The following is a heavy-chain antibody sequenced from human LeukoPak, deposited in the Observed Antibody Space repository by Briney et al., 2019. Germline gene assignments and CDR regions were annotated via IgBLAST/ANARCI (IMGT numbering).Heavy chain of an antibody. J-gene: IGHJ4*02. Sequence: SVKVSCKASGGTFSSYAISWVRQAPGQGLEWIGGIIPIFGTANYAQKFQGRVTITTDESTSTAYMELSSLRSEDTAVYYCASKVERLRPGSFDYWGQGTLVTVSS. CDR3: ASKVERLRPGSFDY. D-gene: IGHD4-17*01. V-gene: IGHV1-69*05. CDR2: IIPIFGTA. CDR1: GGTFSSYA.